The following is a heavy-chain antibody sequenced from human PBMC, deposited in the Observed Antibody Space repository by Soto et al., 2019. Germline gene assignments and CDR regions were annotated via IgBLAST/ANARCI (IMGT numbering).Heavy chain of an antibody. CDR3: ARGVLRFLEWLPPNYFDY. CDR2: IYHSGST. Sequence: QLQLQESGSGLVKPSQTLSLTCAVSGGSISSGGYSWSWIRQPPGKGLEWIGYIYHSGSTYYNPSLKSRITISVDMSKNQFSRKLSSVTAADTAVYYCARGVLRFLEWLPPNYFDYWGQGTLVTVSS. CDR1: GGSISSGGYS. V-gene: IGHV4-30-2*01. D-gene: IGHD3-3*01. J-gene: IGHJ4*02.